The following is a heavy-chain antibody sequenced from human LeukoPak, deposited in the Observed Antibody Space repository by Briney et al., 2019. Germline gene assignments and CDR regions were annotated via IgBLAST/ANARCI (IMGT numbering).Heavy chain of an antibody. Sequence: GGSLRLSCATSGFTFSSYSMNWIRQAPGKGLEWVSSISSGTTYIYYADSLKGRFTISGDNAKSSLYLQMNSLRAEDTAVYYCARASDYGDYFSGMDVWGQGTTVTVSS. J-gene: IGHJ6*02. CDR3: ARASDYGDYFSGMDV. D-gene: IGHD4-17*01. CDR1: GFTFSSYS. V-gene: IGHV3-21*01. CDR2: ISSGTTYI.